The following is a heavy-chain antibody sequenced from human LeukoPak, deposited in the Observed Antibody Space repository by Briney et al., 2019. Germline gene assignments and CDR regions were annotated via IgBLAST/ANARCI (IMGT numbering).Heavy chain of an antibody. V-gene: IGHV3-66*01. Sequence: GGSLRLSCATSGFTFSNNYMSWVRQAPGKGLECVSVIDSAGSTYYAASVKGRSTISRDISKNALFLLMNSLTAEDTAVYYCARVGYTSSWGERFYFDYWGLGTVVTVSS. CDR3: ARVGYTSSWGERFYFDY. D-gene: IGHD6-13*01. CDR1: GFTFSNNY. J-gene: IGHJ4*02. CDR2: IDSAGST.